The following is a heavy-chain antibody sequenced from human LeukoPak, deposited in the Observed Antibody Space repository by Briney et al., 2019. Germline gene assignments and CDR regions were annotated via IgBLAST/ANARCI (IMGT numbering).Heavy chain of an antibody. V-gene: IGHV4-4*09. Sequence: SETLSLTCTVSGGSISGNYWSWIRQPPGQGLEWIAYIHSSGYTNYNPYLQRRVTISVDTSKNQFSLKVASVTAADTAIYYCAQRQGPTSGSYDYFDPWGPGAPVTVSS. J-gene: IGHJ5*02. CDR2: IHSSGYT. CDR3: AQRQGPTSGSYDYFDP. D-gene: IGHD1-26*01. CDR1: GGSISGNY.